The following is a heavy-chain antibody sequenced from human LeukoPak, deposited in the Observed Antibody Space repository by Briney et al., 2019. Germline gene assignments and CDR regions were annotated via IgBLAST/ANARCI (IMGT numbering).Heavy chain of an antibody. Sequence: SETLSLTCAASGYSISSGYYWGWIRQPPGKGLEWIGSIYHSGGTYYNPSLKSRVTISVDTSKNQFSLKLSSVTAADTAVYYCARDSSTGTYVYWGQGTLVTVSS. J-gene: IGHJ4*02. D-gene: IGHD1-1*01. V-gene: IGHV4-38-2*02. CDR3: ARDSSTGTYVY. CDR1: GYSISSGYY. CDR2: IYHSGGT.